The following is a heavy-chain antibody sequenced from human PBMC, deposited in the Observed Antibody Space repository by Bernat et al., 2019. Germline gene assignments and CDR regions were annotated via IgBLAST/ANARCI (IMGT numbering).Heavy chain of an antibody. J-gene: IGHJ4*02. CDR1: GFSLSNARMG. CDR2: IFSNDEK. D-gene: IGHD3-3*01. Sequence: QVTLKESGPVLVKPTETLTLTCTVSGFSLSNARMGVSWIRQPPGKALEWLAHIFSNDEKSYSTSLKSRLTISKDTSKSQVVLTMTNMDPVDTATYYCARISWDFWSGYVPDYWGQGTLVTVSS. CDR3: ARISWDFWSGYVPDY. V-gene: IGHV2-26*01.